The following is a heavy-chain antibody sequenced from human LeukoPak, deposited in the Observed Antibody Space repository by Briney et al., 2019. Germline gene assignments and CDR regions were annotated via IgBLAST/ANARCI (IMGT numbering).Heavy chain of an antibody. V-gene: IGHV4-61*02. CDR2: ISSSGST. J-gene: IGHJ5*02. CDR3: ALWMTMVTS. CDR1: GDSISSGDYY. D-gene: IGHD4/OR15-4a*01. Sequence: KPSQTLSLTCTVSGDSISSGDYYWSWIRQPAGKGLEWIGRISSSGSTNYNPSLKSRVTISVDTSKNHFSLKLSSVTAADTAVYYCALWMTMVTSWGQGTLVTVSS.